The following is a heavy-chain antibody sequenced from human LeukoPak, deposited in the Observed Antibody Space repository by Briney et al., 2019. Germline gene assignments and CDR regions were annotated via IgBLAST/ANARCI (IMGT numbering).Heavy chain of an antibody. CDR3: AKDRTKQQLVRVGAFDI. J-gene: IGHJ3*02. V-gene: IGHV3-23*01. CDR2: ISGSGGST. D-gene: IGHD6-13*01. CDR1: GFTFSSYA. Sequence: GGSLRLSCAASGFTFSSYAMSWVRQAPGKGLEWVSAISGSGGSTYYADSVKGRFTISRDNSKNTLYLQMNSLRAEDTAVYYCAKDRTKQQLVRVGAFDIWGQGTMVTVSS.